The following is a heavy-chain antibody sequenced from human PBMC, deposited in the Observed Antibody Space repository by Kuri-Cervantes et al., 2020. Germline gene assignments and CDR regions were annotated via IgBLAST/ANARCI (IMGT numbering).Heavy chain of an antibody. CDR2: ISYDGSNK. CDR3: ARDKRTTHRADYYYGMDV. CDR1: GFTFSSYA. V-gene: IGHV3-30-3*01. J-gene: IGHJ6*02. Sequence: GESLKISCAASGFTFSSYAMHWVRQAPGKGLEWVAVISYDGSNKYYADSVKGRFTISRDNSKNTLYLQMNSLRAEDTAVYYCARDKRTTHRADYYYGMDVWGQGTTVTVSS. D-gene: IGHD4-11*01.